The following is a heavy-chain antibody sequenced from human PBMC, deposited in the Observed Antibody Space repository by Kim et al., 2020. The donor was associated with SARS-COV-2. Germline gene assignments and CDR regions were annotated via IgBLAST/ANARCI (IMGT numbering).Heavy chain of an antibody. J-gene: IGHJ4*02. CDR3: ARGTGGGPSGYYDY. CDR1: GFTFSSYF. CDR2: ITYDGYNQ. V-gene: IGHV3-30*04. Sequence: GGSLRLSCAASGFTFSSYFMHWVRQAPGKGLEWLAVITYDGYNQSYQESAKGRFTISRANSKNTLSLQINSMRAENTAAYYCARGTGGGPSGYYDYLGLG. D-gene: IGHD3-22*01.